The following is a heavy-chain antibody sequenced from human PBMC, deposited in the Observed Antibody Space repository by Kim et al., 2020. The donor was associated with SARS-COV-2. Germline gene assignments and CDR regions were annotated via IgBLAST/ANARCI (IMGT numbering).Heavy chain of an antibody. D-gene: IGHD4-4*01. J-gene: IGHJ6*02. CDR1: GFTFSSYS. CDR3: ARAPVTTFRYYYYYGMDV. CDR2: ISSSSSYI. Sequence: GGSLRLSCAASGFTFSSYSMNWVRQAPGKGLEWVSSISSSSSYIYYADSVKGRFTISRDNAKNSLYLQMNSLRAEDTAVYYCARAPVTTFRYYYYYGMDVWGQGTTVTVSS. V-gene: IGHV3-21*01.